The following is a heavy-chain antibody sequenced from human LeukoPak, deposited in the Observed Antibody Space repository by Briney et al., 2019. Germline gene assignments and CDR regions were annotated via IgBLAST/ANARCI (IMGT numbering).Heavy chain of an antibody. J-gene: IGHJ5*02. CDR2: IWYDGSNK. CDR3: AKGGTMIVVDWFDP. Sequence: GGSLRLSCAAAGFSFSNYDIHWVRQAPGKGLEWVAVIWYDGSNKYYADSVKGRFTISRDNSKNTLYLQMNSLRAEDTAVYYCAKGGTMIVVDWFDPWGQGTLVTVFS. CDR1: GFSFSNYD. V-gene: IGHV3-33*06. D-gene: IGHD3-22*01.